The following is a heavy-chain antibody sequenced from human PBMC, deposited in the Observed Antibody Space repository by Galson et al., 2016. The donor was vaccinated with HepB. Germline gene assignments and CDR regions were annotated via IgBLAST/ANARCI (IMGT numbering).Heavy chain of an antibody. V-gene: IGHV4-61*01. CDR3: AKDVVMAALGTVLLYDAFDL. CDR1: GGSVSSKNYY. J-gene: IGHJ3*01. CDR2: IYYTGLT. Sequence: SETLSLTCNVSGGSVSSKNYYWTWIRQAPGRGPEWIGYIYYTGLTRYKDSLKSRVTLSIDTSKNQFSLRLTSVTAADTAVYYCAKDVVMAALGTVLLYDAFDLWGKGTKVTVSS. D-gene: IGHD6-13*01.